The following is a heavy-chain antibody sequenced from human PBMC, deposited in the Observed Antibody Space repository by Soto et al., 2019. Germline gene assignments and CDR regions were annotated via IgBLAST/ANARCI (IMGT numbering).Heavy chain of an antibody. CDR2: IWYDGSNK. V-gene: IGHV3-33*01. CDR3: ARDERKAAAGLGYYYYYYLDV. D-gene: IGHD6-13*01. Sequence: QVQLVESGGGVVQPGRSLRLSCAASGFTFSSYGMHWVRQAPGKGLEWVAVIWYDGSNKYYADSVKGRFTISRNNSKNTLCLKMNSLRAVETAGYYCARDERKAAAGLGYYYYYYLDVWGKGTTVTVSS. J-gene: IGHJ6*03. CDR1: GFTFSSYG.